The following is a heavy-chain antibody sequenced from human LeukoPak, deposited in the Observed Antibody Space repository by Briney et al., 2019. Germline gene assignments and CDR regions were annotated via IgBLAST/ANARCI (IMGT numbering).Heavy chain of an antibody. D-gene: IGHD6-19*01. CDR3: AKWAAYTTGWSGPLDH. Sequence: ASVKVSCKASGYTFTGHHMHWVRQAPGQGLEWMGWIDPNSGDTNYAQKFKGRVTMTRDTSISTAYMELSRLRSDDTAVYYCAKWAAYTTGWSGPLDHWGQGMLVTVSS. V-gene: IGHV1-2*02. CDR2: IDPNSGDT. J-gene: IGHJ4*02. CDR1: GYTFTGHH.